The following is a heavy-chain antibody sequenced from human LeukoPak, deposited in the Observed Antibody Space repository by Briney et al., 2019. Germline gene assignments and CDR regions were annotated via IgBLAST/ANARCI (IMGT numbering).Heavy chain of an antibody. V-gene: IGHV4-59*01. CDR1: GGSISSYY. Sequence: SETLSLTCTVSGGSISSYYWSWIRQPPGKGLEWIGYIYYSGSTNYNPSLESRVTISVDTSKNQFSLKLSSVTAADTAVYYCARVAVYYGMDDWGQGTTVTVSS. J-gene: IGHJ6*02. CDR2: IYYSGST. CDR3: ARVAVYYGMDD. D-gene: IGHD6-19*01.